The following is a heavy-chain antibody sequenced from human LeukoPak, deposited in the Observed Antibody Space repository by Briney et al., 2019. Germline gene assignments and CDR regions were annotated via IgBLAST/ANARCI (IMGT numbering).Heavy chain of an antibody. V-gene: IGHV1-2*02. CDR1: GYIFTGYY. CDR3: ARYSAWESFDY. CDR2: INPNSGGT. D-gene: IGHD1-26*01. Sequence: GASVKVSCKSSGYIFTGYYTHWVRQAPGQGLEWMGGINPNSGGTNYAQKFQGRVTMTRDTSISTAYMELSRLRSDDTAVYYCARYSAWESFDYWGQGTLVTVSS. J-gene: IGHJ4*02.